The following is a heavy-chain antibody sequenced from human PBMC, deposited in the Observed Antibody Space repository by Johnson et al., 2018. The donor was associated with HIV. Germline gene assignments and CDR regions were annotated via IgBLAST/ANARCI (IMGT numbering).Heavy chain of an antibody. CDR3: ARGSRLTETTVGFDI. CDR1: GFTFSSYG. J-gene: IGHJ3*02. Sequence: QVQLVESGGGVVQPGGSLRLSCAASGFTFSSYGMHWVRQAPGKGLEWVAVISYDGSNKYYADSVKGRFTISRDNSKNTLYLQMNSLRAEDTAVYYCARGSRLTETTVGFDIRGQETMVTVSS. CDR2: ISYDGSNK. D-gene: IGHD1-7*01. V-gene: IGHV3-30*19.